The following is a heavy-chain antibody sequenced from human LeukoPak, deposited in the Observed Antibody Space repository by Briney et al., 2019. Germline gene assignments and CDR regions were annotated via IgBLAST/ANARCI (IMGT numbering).Heavy chain of an antibody. CDR1: GGSINSGGYS. V-gene: IGHV4-30-4*07. Sequence: TSETLSLTCAVPGGSINSGGYSWSWIRQSPGKGLEWIGYVYYSGNTDYNPSLKRRATISVDTSKNQFSLKLSSVTAADTAMYYCAREAVILGSLDHWGQGTLVTVSS. CDR3: AREAVILGSLDH. J-gene: IGHJ1*01. CDR2: VYYSGNT. D-gene: IGHD2-15*01.